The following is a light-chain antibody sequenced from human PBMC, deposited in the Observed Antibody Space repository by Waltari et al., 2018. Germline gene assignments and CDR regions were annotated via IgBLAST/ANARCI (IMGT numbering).Light chain of an antibody. CDR2: DNN. CDR1: TSNIGNYY. CDR3: ATWDSSLDSYV. Sequence: QSVLTQPPSVSAAPGQKVTVSCSGSTSNIGNYYVSWYQHLPGTAPKLLIFDNNRRPSGIPDRFSGSKSGTSATLGITGLQTGDEADYYCATWDSSLDSYVFGTGSKVTVL. V-gene: IGLV1-51*01. J-gene: IGLJ1*01.